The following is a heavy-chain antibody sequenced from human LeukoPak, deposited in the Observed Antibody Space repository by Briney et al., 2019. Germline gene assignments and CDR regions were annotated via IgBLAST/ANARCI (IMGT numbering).Heavy chain of an antibody. Sequence: PGGPLRLSCAASGFTFSSYAMHWVRQAPGKGLEGVAVISYDGSNKYYADSGTGRFTISRDNSKITLYLQMNSVRAEDTAVYYCAKGGARYFYLDVWGKGTTVTVSS. V-gene: IGHV3-30-3*01. CDR3: AKGGARYFYLDV. D-gene: IGHD6-6*01. CDR1: GFTFSSYA. J-gene: IGHJ6*03. CDR2: ISYDGSNK.